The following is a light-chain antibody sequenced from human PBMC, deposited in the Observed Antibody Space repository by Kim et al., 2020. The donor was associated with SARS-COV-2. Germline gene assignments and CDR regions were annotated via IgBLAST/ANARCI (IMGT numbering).Light chain of an antibody. CDR1: QSISSH. J-gene: IGKJ3*01. V-gene: IGKV1-39*01. Sequence: GSVGDRCTITCRTTQSISSHLNWYQQKPARAPKLLISAASTLQGGVPSRFSGSGSETDFTLTNSSLQPEDFATYFCQQSYITPFTFGPGTKVDIK. CDR2: AAS. CDR3: QQSYITPFT.